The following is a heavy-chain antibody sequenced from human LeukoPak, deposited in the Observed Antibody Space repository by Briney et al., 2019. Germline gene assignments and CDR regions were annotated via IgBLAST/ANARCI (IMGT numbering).Heavy chain of an antibody. Sequence: SETLSLTCAVYGGSFSGYYWSWIRQPPGKGLEWIGEINHSGSTNYNPSLKSRVTISVDTSKNQFSLKLSSVTAADTAVYYCARGGGGSYYHLLDYWGQGTLVTVSS. CDR3: ARGGGGSYYHLLDY. D-gene: IGHD1-26*01. CDR1: GGSFSGYY. V-gene: IGHV4-34*01. CDR2: INHSGST. J-gene: IGHJ4*02.